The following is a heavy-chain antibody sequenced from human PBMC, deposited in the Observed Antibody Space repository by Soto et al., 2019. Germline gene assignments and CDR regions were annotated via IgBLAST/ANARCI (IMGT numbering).Heavy chain of an antibody. V-gene: IGHV1-18*01. Sequence: QVQLMQSGAEVKKPGASVRLSCKASGYTFSDYLITWVRQAPGQGLEWMGWINPNNGDTNYAQKAQGRVTLITDTSSTTAYLAVRGLRSDDTAVYYCARGTKDVTYTYYYYMDVWGKGTAVTVSS. J-gene: IGHJ6*03. CDR3: ARGTKDVTYTYYYYMDV. CDR1: GYTFSDYL. CDR2: INPNNGDT. D-gene: IGHD4-4*01.